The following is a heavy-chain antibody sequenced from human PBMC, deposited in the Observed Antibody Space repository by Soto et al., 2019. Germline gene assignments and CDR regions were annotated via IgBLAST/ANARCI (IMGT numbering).Heavy chain of an antibody. CDR1: GFTFSTYA. D-gene: IGHD4-17*01. CDR3: AHPRGYGVFDAYDI. Sequence: GGSLRLSCAASGFTFSTYAMSWVRQAPGKGLEWASAISAGGGSTYYADSVKGRFTIPRDNFINTLYLQMNSLRTEDTAVYYCAHPRGYGVFDAYDIWGQGAMVTVSS. CDR2: ISAGGGST. J-gene: IGHJ3*02. V-gene: IGHV3-23*01.